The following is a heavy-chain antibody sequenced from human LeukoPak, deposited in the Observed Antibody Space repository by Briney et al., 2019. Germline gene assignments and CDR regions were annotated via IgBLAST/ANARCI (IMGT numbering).Heavy chain of an antibody. CDR2: IYYSGST. CDR3: ARVPGSSSSTHPYYYYYYMDV. J-gene: IGHJ6*03. V-gene: IGHV4-59*01. Sequence: SETLSLTCTVSGGSISSYYWSWIRQPPGKGLEWIGYIYYSGSTNYNPSLKSRVTISVDTSKNQFSLKLSSVTAADTAVYYCARVPGSSSSTHPYYYYYYMDVWGKGTTVTVSS. CDR1: GGSISSYY. D-gene: IGHD6-6*01.